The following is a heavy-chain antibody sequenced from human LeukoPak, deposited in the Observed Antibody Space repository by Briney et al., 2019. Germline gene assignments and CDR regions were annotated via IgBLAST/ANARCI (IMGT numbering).Heavy chain of an antibody. Sequence: SETLSLTCTLSGGSISTGSYYCGWIRQPPGKGLEWIGNIYYSGNTYYNPSLKSRVTISIDTSKNQFSLQLSSVAAADTAVYFCARLLIVASDNYFDYWGQGTLVTVSS. CDR1: GGSISTGSYY. CDR2: IYYSGNT. V-gene: IGHV4-39*01. D-gene: IGHD5-12*01. CDR3: ARLLIVASDNYFDY. J-gene: IGHJ4*02.